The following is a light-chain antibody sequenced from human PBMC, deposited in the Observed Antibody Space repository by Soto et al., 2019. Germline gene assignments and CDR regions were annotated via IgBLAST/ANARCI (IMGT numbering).Light chain of an antibody. V-gene: IGKV1-17*01. CDR1: QGINNN. CDR3: LQHNNYPFP. CDR2: ATS. J-gene: IGKJ3*01. Sequence: DLQMTQSPSSLSASIGDRVTLTCRASQGINNNLGWYQQKPGRAPKRLISATSTLESGVPSRFSGGGFGTEFTLTISSLHPEDFATYFCLQHNNYPFPFGPGTKVDIK.